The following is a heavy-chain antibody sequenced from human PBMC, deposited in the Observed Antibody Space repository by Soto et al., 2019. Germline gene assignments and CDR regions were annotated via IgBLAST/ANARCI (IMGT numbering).Heavy chain of an antibody. CDR2: ISGGGGST. D-gene: IGHD6-19*01. V-gene: IGHV3-23*01. J-gene: IGHJ4*02. Sequence: PGGSLRLSCAASGFTFSNYGMHWVRQAPGKGLEWVSVISGGGGSTYYADSVKGRFTISRDNSKNTLYLQMNSLRAEDTAVYYCAKEGMWLVLGFSFDYWGQGTLVTVSS. CDR1: GFTFSNYG. CDR3: AKEGMWLVLGFSFDY.